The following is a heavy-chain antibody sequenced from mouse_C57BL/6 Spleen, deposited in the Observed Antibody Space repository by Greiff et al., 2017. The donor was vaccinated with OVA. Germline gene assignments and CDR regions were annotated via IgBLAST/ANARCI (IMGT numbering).Heavy chain of an antibody. D-gene: IGHD4-1*02. CDR1: GFSFNTYA. Sequence: DVHLVESGGGLVQPKGSLKLSCAASGFSFNTYAMNWVRQAPGKGLEWVARIRSKSNNYATYYADSVKNRFTISRDDSESMLYLQMNNLKTEDTAMYYYVSLQLGRRDYYAMDYWGQGTSVTVSS. CDR2: IRSKSNNYAT. CDR3: VSLQLGRRDYYAMDY. V-gene: IGHV10-1*01. J-gene: IGHJ4*01.